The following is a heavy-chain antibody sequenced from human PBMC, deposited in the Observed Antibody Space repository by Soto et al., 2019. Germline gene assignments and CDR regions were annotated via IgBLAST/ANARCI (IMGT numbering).Heavy chain of an antibody. CDR1: GGTFSSYA. V-gene: IGHV1-69*12. CDR2: IIPIFGTA. D-gene: IGHD3-22*01. CDR3: ARKVRHYYDSSGDAFDI. Sequence: QVQLVQSGAEVKKPGSSVKVSCKASGGTFSSYAISWVRQAPGQGLEWMGGIIPIFGTANYAQKFQGRVTITADESTRTAYMELSSLRSEDTAVYYCARKVRHYYDSSGDAFDIWGQGTMVTVSS. J-gene: IGHJ3*02.